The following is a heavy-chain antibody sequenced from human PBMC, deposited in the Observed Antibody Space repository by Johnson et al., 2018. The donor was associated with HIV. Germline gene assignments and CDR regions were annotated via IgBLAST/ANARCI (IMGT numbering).Heavy chain of an antibody. CDR1: GFTFTNVW. CDR3: ARESASSGRYSGAFDI. Sequence: QMLLVESGGGLVKPGGSLRFSCAVSGFTFTNVWMNWVRQVPGKGLEWVAVISYDGSNKYYVDSVKGRFTISRDNSNNTLYLQMNSLRAEDTAVYYCARESASSGRYSGAFDIWGQGTMVTVSS. V-gene: IGHV3-30*03. D-gene: IGHD1-26*01. CDR2: ISYDGSNK. J-gene: IGHJ3*02.